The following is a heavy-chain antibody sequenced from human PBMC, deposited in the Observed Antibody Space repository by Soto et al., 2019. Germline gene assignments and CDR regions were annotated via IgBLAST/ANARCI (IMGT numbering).Heavy chain of an antibody. Sequence: QVQLVESGGGVVQPGRSLRLSCAASGFTFSSYGMHWVRQAPGKGLEWVAVIWYDGSNKYYADSVKGRFTISRDNSKNTLYLQMNSLGAEDTAVYYCARGSDAGIIDYWGQGTLVTVSS. CDR3: ARGSDAGIIDY. CDR2: IWYDGSNK. D-gene: IGHD3-10*01. V-gene: IGHV3-33*01. J-gene: IGHJ4*02. CDR1: GFTFSSYG.